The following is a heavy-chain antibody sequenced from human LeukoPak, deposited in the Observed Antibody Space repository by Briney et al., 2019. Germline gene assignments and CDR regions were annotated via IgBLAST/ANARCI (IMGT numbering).Heavy chain of an antibody. D-gene: IGHD1-26*01. CDR2: INSDGSST. V-gene: IGHV3-74*01. CDR3: ARDRNTGSSYENLFEY. CDR1: GFTFSSYW. J-gene: IGHJ4*02. Sequence: GGSRRLSCAASGFTFSSYWMHWVRQAPGKGLVLVSRINSDGSSTSYADSVKGRFTISRDNAKNTLYLQMNSLRAEDTSVYYCARDRNTGSSYENLFEYWGQGSLVTVSS.